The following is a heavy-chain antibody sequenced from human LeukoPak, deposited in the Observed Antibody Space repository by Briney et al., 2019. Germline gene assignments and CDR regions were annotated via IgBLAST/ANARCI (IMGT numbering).Heavy chain of an antibody. CDR3: ARYPMTYCSSSSCTDY. Sequence: SQTLSLTCTVSGGSISSGGYYWSWIRQHPGKGLEWIGYIYYSGSTYYNPSLRSRVTISVDTSKNQFSLKLSSVTAADTAVYYCARYPMTYCSSSSCTDYWGQGTLVTVSS. J-gene: IGHJ4*02. D-gene: IGHD2-2*01. CDR2: IYYSGST. V-gene: IGHV4-31*03. CDR1: GGSISSGGYY.